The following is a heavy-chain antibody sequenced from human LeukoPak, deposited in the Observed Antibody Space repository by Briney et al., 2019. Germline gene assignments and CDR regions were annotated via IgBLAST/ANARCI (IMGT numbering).Heavy chain of an antibody. CDR3: ARWFGELLTRDGSDY. CDR2: MNPNSGNT. J-gene: IGHJ4*02. D-gene: IGHD3-10*01. Sequence: ASVTVSFKASGYTFTRYDINWVRQAAGRGLEWMGWMNPNSGNTGYAQKFQGRVTMTRNTSISTAYMELSSLRSEDTAVYYCARWFGELLTRDGSDYWGQGTLVTVSS. V-gene: IGHV1-8*01. CDR1: GYTFTRYD.